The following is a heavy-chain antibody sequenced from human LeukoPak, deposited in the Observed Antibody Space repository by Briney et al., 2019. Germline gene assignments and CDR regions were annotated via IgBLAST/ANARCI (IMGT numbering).Heavy chain of an antibody. CDR1: GYTFTSYG. CDR2: ISAYNGNT. CDR3: ARVFTYYYGSSGPEHFDY. J-gene: IGHJ4*02. Sequence: GASVKVSCKASGYTFTSYGISWVRQAPGQGLECMGWISAYNGNTNYAQKLQGRVTMTTDTSTNTAYMELRSLRSDDTAVYYCARVFTYYYGSSGPEHFDYWGQGTLVTVSS. V-gene: IGHV1-18*01. D-gene: IGHD3-22*01.